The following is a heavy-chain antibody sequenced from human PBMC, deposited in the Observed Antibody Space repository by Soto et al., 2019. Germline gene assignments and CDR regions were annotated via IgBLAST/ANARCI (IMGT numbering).Heavy chain of an antibody. CDR1: GGSVSSGSYY. J-gene: IGHJ6*02. CDR2: IYYSGST. CDR3: ARLNGYCISTNCHGYYGMDV. D-gene: IGHD2-2*03. V-gene: IGHV4-61*01. Sequence: PSETLSLTCTVSGGSVSSGSYYWSWIRQPPGKGLEWIGYIYYSGSTYYNPSLKSRVTISVDTSKNQFSLKLSSVTAADTAVYYCARLNGYCISTNCHGYYGMDVWGQGTTVTVSS.